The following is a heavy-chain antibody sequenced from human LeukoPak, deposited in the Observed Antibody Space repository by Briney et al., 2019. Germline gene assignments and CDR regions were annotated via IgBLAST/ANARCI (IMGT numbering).Heavy chain of an antibody. CDR1: GGSISGYC. CDR2: VYYTGSV. D-gene: IGHD3-16*01. J-gene: IGHJ4*02. Sequence: SETLSLTCTVSGGSISGYCWTRFRQPPGKELEWIGYVYYTGSVRYNPSLKSRLTMSIDTSKNQFSLKLSSVTAADTAVFYCAKGVQDYGNYVFDYWGQGTLVTVSS. CDR3: AKGVQDYGNYVFDY. V-gene: IGHV4-59*01.